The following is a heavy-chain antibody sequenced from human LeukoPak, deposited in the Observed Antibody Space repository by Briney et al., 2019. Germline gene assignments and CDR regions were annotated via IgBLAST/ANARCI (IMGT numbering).Heavy chain of an antibody. D-gene: IGHD2-2*02. V-gene: IGHV1-2*02. J-gene: IGHJ3*02. CDR2: INPNSGGT. CDR3: ANESGVSAAIRKGLCAFDI. Sequence: ASVKVSFKASGYTFTGYYTHWVRQAPGQGLEWMGWINPNSGGTNYAQKFQGRVTMTRDTSSSTVYMELSRLRSDDTAVYYCANESGVSAAIRKGLCAFDIWGQGRMVTVSS. CDR1: GYTFTGYY.